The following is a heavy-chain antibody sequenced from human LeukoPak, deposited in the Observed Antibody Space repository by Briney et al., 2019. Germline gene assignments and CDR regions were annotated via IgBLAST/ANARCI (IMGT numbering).Heavy chain of an antibody. D-gene: IGHD6-19*01. Sequence: SETLSLTCAVYGGSFSGYYWSWIRQPPGKGLEWIGEINHGGSTNYNPSLKSRVTISVDTSKNQFSLKLSSVTAADTAVYYCARGRIRQWVSWGQGTLVTVSS. V-gene: IGHV4-34*01. CDR2: INHGGST. CDR1: GGSFSGYY. CDR3: ARGRIRQWVS. J-gene: IGHJ5*02.